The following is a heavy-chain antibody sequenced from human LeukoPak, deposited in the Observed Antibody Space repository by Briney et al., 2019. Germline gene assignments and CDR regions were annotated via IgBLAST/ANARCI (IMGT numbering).Heavy chain of an antibody. CDR2: INPSGGST. D-gene: IGHD3-10*01. CDR1: GYTFTSYY. Sequence: ASVKVSCKASGYTFTSYYMHWVRQAPGQGLEWMGIINPSGGSTSYAQKFQGRVTMTRDTSTSTVYMELSSLRSEDTAVYYCARGLNYYGSGTIERFDPWGQGTLVTVSS. J-gene: IGHJ5*02. CDR3: ARGLNYYGSGTIERFDP. V-gene: IGHV1-46*01.